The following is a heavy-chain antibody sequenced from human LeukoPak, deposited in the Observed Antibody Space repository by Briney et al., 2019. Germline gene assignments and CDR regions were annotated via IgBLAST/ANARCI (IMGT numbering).Heavy chain of an antibody. J-gene: IGHJ6*02. CDR1: GDTFTGHY. CDR3: ARTPVGFKVGGRLYYYGMDV. CDR2: INPKSGDT. D-gene: IGHD3-16*01. Sequence: GASVNVSCKASGDTFTGHYIHWVRQAPGQGLEWMGWINPKSGDTKYAQKFQGRVTMTRDTSISSAYMELSRLKSADTAVYYCARTPVGFKVGGRLYYYGMDVWGQGTLVTVSS. V-gene: IGHV1-2*02.